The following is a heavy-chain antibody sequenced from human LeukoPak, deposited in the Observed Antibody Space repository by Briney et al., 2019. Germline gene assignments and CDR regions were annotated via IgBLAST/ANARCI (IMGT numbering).Heavy chain of an antibody. CDR2: IKQDGSEK. CDR1: GFTFSSYW. Sequence: GGSLRLXCAASGFTFSSYWMSWVRQAPGKGLEWVANIKQDGSEKYYVDSVKGRFTISRDNAKNSLYLQMNSLRAEDTAVYYCARDIAAPGLFFDYWGQGTLVTVSS. J-gene: IGHJ4*02. D-gene: IGHD6-13*01. CDR3: ARDIAAPGLFFDY. V-gene: IGHV3-7*01.